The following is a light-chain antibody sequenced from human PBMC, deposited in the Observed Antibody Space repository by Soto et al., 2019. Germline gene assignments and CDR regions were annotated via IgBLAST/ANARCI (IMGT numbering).Light chain of an antibody. CDR2: DAS. CDR1: QSVSSY. Sequence: EIVLTQSPATLSLSPGERATLSCRASQSVSSYLAWYQQKPGQAPRILIYDASNRATFIPARFSGGGSGTDFTLTISSLEPEDFAMYYCQERSKWPRFTFGQGTKLEIK. V-gene: IGKV3-11*01. CDR3: QERSKWPRFT. J-gene: IGKJ2*01.